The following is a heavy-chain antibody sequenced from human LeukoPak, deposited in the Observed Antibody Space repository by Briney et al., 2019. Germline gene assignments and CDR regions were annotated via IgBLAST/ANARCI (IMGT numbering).Heavy chain of an antibody. D-gene: IGHD2-2*01. CDR3: ARDREVGCSSTSCYTGYSNFNWFDP. CDR2: INPSGGST. CDR1: GYTFTSYG. V-gene: IGHV1-46*01. J-gene: IGHJ5*02. Sequence: ASVKVSCKASGYTFTSYGISWVRQAPGQGLEWMGIINPSGGSTSYAQKFQGRATMTRDTSTSTVYMELSSLRSEDTAVYYCARDREVGCSSTSCYTGYSNFNWFDPWGQGTLVTVSS.